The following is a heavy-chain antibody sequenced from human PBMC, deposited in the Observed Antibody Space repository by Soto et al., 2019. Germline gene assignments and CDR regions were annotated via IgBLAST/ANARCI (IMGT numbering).Heavy chain of an antibody. CDR2: ISSTGGTT. J-gene: IGHJ4*02. Sequence: GGSLRLSCAASGFTFSNFALSWVRQAPGKGLEWVSAISSTGGTTYYADSVKGRFTVSRDDSKNTLYLQMNSLRAEDTAIYYCAKDRRVLEWLSSFDYWGQGTLVTVSS. CDR3: AKDRRVLEWLSSFDY. CDR1: GFTFSNFA. D-gene: IGHD3-3*01. V-gene: IGHV3-23*01.